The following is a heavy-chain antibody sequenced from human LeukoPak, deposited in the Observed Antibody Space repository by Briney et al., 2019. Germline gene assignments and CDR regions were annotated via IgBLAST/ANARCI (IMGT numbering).Heavy chain of an antibody. D-gene: IGHD2-15*01. Sequence: ASVKVSCKASGGTFSNYDINWERQATGQGLEWMGWMNPNSGNTGYAQKFQGRVTITRNTSISTAYMELSSLRSEDTAVYYCAGGREVLVAATLPYDYWGQGTLVTVSS. CDR1: GGTFSNYD. J-gene: IGHJ4*02. CDR3: AGGREVLVAATLPYDY. CDR2: MNPNSGNT. V-gene: IGHV1-8*03.